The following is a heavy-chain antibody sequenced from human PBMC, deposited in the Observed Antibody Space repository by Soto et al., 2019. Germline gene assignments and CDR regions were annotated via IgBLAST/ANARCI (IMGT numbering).Heavy chain of an antibody. J-gene: IGHJ6*02. D-gene: IGHD6-19*01. Sequence: VQLVQSGAEVKKPGSSVKVSCKASGGTFCSSAISWVRQAPGRGLEWMGGIIPIFGTANYAQKFQGRVTITADASAYTAYMELSSLTSEDTAIYFCAREGQWLVRLGGVQYHGMDVWGQGTTVTVSS. CDR1: GGTFCSSA. V-gene: IGHV1-69*01. CDR2: IIPIFGTA. CDR3: AREGQWLVRLGGVQYHGMDV.